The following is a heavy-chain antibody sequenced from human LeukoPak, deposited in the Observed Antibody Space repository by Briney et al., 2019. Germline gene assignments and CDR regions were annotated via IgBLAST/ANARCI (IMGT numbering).Heavy chain of an antibody. J-gene: IGHJ5*02. Sequence: SETLSLTCTVSGGSISSYCWSWVRQPPGKGLEWIGYIYTSGSADYNPSLKSRLTMSADTSKNQLSMELRFLTAADTAVYYCATSYDAKRAPYDLWGQGTLVTVSS. CDR2: IYTSGSA. D-gene: IGHD3-3*01. CDR1: GGSISSYC. V-gene: IGHV4-4*09. CDR3: ATSYDAKRAPYDL.